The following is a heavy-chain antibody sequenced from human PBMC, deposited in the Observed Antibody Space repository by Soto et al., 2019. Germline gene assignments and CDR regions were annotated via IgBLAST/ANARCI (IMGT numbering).Heavy chain of an antibody. J-gene: IGHJ4*02. V-gene: IGHV3-30-3*01. Sequence: QVQLVESGGGVVQLGRSLRLSCAASGFTLSSYALHWVRKAPAKGLEWVAVISYDGSNKYYADSVKGRFTISRDNSKNTRYLQMNSLRAEDTAVYYCARARLDTPALDYWGQGTLVTVSS. CDR1: GFTLSSYA. CDR2: ISYDGSNK. CDR3: ARARLDTPALDY. D-gene: IGHD2-2*01.